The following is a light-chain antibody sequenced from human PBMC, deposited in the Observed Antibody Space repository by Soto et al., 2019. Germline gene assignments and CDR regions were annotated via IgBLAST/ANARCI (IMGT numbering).Light chain of an antibody. CDR3: QQYYSAPWT. CDR1: QTVSHSSNNKKY. Sequence: PENLAVSLGERATINCKSSQTVSHSSNNKKYLAWYQQKPGQPPKLLIYWASTRYSGVPDRFSGSGSGTDFTLTISSLQAEDGAVYYCQQYYSAPWTFGQGTKVDIK. CDR2: WAS. J-gene: IGKJ1*01. V-gene: IGKV4-1*01.